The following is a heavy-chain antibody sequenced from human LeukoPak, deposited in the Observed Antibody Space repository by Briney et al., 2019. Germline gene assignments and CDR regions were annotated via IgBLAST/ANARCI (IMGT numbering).Heavy chain of an antibody. D-gene: IGHD5-12*01. CDR1: GGSIISGSYY. CDR2: VSTSGSP. Sequence: SQTLSLTCTVSGGSIISGSYYLSWIRQPAGKGLEWIGHVSTSGSPNFNPSLKSRVTISVDTSKNQFSLKLNSVTAADTAVYYCARDGAYSGYEYDYWGQGTLVTVSS. V-gene: IGHV4-61*09. CDR3: ARDGAYSGYEYDY. J-gene: IGHJ4*02.